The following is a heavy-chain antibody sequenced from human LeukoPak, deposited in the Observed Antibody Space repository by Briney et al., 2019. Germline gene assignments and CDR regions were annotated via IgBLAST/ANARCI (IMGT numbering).Heavy chain of an antibody. Sequence: PGGSLRLSCAASGFTFSSYGMHWVRQAPGKGLEWVAVISYDGSNKYYADSVKGRFTISRDNSKNTLYLQMNSLRAEDTAVYYCAKTGNWGSGRYWGQGTLVTVSS. CDR2: ISYDGSNK. CDR1: GFTFSSYG. CDR3: AKTGNWGSGRY. D-gene: IGHD7-27*01. J-gene: IGHJ4*02. V-gene: IGHV3-30*18.